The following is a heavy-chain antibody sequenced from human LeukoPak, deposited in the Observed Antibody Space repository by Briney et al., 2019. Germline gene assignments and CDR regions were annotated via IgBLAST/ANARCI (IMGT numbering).Heavy chain of an antibody. CDR3: AKDSGEWLDQYYFDY. CDR2: ISYDGSSK. CDR1: GFTFSSYG. J-gene: IGHJ4*02. V-gene: IGHV3-30*18. Sequence: GGSLRLSCAASGFTFSSYGMHWVRQAPGKGLEWVAVISYDGSSKYYADSVKGRFTISRDNSKNTLYLQMNSLRAEDTAVYYCAKDSGEWLDQYYFDYWGQGTLVTVSS. D-gene: IGHD6-19*01.